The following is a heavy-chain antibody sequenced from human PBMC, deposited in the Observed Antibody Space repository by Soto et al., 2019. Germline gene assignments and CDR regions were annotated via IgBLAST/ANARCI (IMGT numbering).Heavy chain of an antibody. CDR2: IIPIFGTA. CDR1: GGTFSSYA. D-gene: IGHD2-2*03. Sequence: QVQLVQSGAEVKKPGSSVKVSCKASGGTFSSYAISWVRQAPGQGLEWMGGIIPIFGTANYAQKFQGRVTITADESTSTAYMELSSLRSEDTAVYYCARDCGYCSSTSCYGYYYYGMDGWGQGTTVTVSS. J-gene: IGHJ6*02. CDR3: ARDCGYCSSTSCYGYYYYGMDG. V-gene: IGHV1-69*01.